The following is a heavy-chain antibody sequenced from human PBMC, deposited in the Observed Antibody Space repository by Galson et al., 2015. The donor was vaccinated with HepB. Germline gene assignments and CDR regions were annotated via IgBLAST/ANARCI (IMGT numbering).Heavy chain of an antibody. CDR2: ISYDGSNK. CDR1: GFTFSSYA. J-gene: IGHJ4*02. Sequence: SLRLSCAASGFTFSSYAMHWVRQAPGKGLEWVAVISYDGSNKYYADSVKGRFTISRDNSKNTLYLQMNSLRAEDTAVYYCAREKDLLRYFDWLFDFDYWGQGTLVTVSS. CDR3: AREKDLLRYFDWLFDFDY. V-gene: IGHV3-30-3*01. D-gene: IGHD3-9*01.